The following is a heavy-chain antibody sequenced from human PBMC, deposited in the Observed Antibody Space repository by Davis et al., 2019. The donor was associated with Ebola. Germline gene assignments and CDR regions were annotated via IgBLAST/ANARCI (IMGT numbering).Heavy chain of an antibody. CDR3: ARDLGRVTVGN. V-gene: IGHV3-9*01. D-gene: IGHD4-17*01. Sequence: SLKISCAASGFIFDDYSMHWVRQAPGKGLQWVAGISWNSASIDYADSVKGRFTISSDNPKASLDLQMNSPKTGDTAFYYCARDLGRVTVGNWGQGTLVTVSS. CDR1: GFIFDDYS. J-gene: IGHJ4*02. CDR2: ISWNSASI.